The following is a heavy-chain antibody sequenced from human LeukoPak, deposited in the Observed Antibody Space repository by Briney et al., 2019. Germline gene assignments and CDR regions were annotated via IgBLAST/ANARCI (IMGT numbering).Heavy chain of an antibody. Sequence: SETLSLTCTVSGGSTSGSYWSWVRQPAGKGREGIGRIYTSGSTNYNPSLQSRVTISVDTSKNQFSLKLRSVTAADTAVYYCARERRYCSTNSCYYYMDVWRKGTTVTVSS. D-gene: IGHD2-2*01. CDR1: GGSTSGSY. CDR3: ARERRYCSTNSCYYYMDV. J-gene: IGHJ6*03. CDR2: IYTSGST. V-gene: IGHV4-4*07.